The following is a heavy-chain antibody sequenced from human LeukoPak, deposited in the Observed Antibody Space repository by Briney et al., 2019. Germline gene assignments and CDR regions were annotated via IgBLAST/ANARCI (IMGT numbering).Heavy chain of an antibody. Sequence: ASVKVSCKVSGYTLTELSMHWVRRAPGKGLEWMGGFDPEDGETIYAQKFQGRVTMTEDTSTDTAYMELSSLRSEDTAVYYCATGVVVVPVAPTPADYWGQGTLVTVSS. V-gene: IGHV1-24*01. D-gene: IGHD2-2*01. CDR2: FDPEDGET. CDR1: GYTLTELS. CDR3: ATGVVVVPVAPTPADY. J-gene: IGHJ4*02.